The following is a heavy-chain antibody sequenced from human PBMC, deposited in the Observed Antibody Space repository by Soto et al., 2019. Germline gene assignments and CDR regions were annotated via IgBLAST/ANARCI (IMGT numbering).Heavy chain of an antibody. J-gene: IGHJ5*02. Sequence: KTSETLSLTCTFSVDSISGGASFCSWIRQPPWKGLEWIANVYYSGSSYYNPSLKSRLTISVDTTKNQFSLQLKSMTAADTAVYYCAKLSCTSSTRYFHGWFEPWGQGTLVNVSS. D-gene: IGHD2-2*01. V-gene: IGHV4-31*03. CDR1: VDSISGGASF. CDR2: VYYSGSS. CDR3: AKLSCTSSTRYFHGWFEP.